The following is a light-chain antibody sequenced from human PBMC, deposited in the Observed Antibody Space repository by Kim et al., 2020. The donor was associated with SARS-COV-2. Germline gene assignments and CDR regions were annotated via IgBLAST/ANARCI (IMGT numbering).Light chain of an antibody. CDR1: QSLLNSDGKTY. J-gene: IGKJ1*01. Sequence: PASFSCKSSQSLLNSDGKTYLDWYLQKPGQPPQLLIYEGSNRVSGVSQRFSGSGSGTDFTLTISRVEAEDVGIYYCMQSIQLPWTFGQGTKVDIK. V-gene: IGKV2D-29*01. CDR3: MQSIQLPWT. CDR2: EGS.